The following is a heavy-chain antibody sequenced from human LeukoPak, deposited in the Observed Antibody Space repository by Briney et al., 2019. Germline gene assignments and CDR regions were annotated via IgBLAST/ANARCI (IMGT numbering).Heavy chain of an antibody. J-gene: IGHJ6*03. V-gene: IGHV4-34*01. CDR3: ARGDIVVVPAANGIYYYMDV. CDR1: GGSFSGYY. CDR2: IKHSGST. Sequence: SSETLSLTCAVYGGSFSGYYWSWIRQSPGKGLEWIGEIKHSGSTNYNPSLKSRVTISVDTSKNQFSLKLSSVTAADTALYYCARGDIVVVPAANGIYYYMDVWGKVTTVTVSS. D-gene: IGHD2-2*01.